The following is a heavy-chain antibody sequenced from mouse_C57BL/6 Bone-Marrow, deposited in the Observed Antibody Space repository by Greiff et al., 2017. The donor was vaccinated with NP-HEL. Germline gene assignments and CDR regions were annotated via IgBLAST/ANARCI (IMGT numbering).Heavy chain of an antibody. CDR2: IDPNSGGT. V-gene: IGHV1-72*01. J-gene: IGHJ1*03. D-gene: IGHD6-1*01. Sequence: VQLQQPGAELVKPGASVKLSCKASGYTFTSYWMHWVKQRPGRGLEWIGRIDPNSGGTKYNEKFKSKATLTVDKPSSPAYMQLSSLTSEDSAVYYCARSTDWYFDVWGTGTTVTVSS. CDR3: ARSTDWYFDV. CDR1: GYTFTSYW.